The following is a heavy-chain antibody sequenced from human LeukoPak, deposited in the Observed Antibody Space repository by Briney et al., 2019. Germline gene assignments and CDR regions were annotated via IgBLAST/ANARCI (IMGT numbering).Heavy chain of an antibody. CDR1: GFTFSTYA. CDR2: ISGSGGST. CDR3: AKGVARQAQYDYGDYDY. D-gene: IGHD4-17*01. V-gene: IGHV3-23*01. Sequence: GGSLRLSCAASGFTFSTYAMSWVRQAPGKGLEWVSAISGSGGSTYYADSVKGRFTISRDNSKDTLYVQMNSLRAEDAAVYYCAKGVARQAQYDYGDYDYWGQGTLVTVSS. J-gene: IGHJ4*02.